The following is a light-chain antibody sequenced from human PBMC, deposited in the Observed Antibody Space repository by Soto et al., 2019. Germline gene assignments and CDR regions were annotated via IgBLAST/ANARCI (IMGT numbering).Light chain of an antibody. Sequence: QSALTQSPSASGSPGQSVTISCTGTSSDVGNYKYVSWYQQHPDKAPKLMIYEVSKRPSGVPDRFSGSKSGNTASLTVSGLQAEDEADYYCSSYAGSNNWVFGGGTQLTVL. CDR2: EVS. V-gene: IGLV2-8*01. J-gene: IGLJ3*02. CDR1: SSDVGNYKY. CDR3: SSYAGSNNWV.